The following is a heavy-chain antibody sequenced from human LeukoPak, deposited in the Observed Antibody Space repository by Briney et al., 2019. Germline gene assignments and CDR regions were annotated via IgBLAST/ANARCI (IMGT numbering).Heavy chain of an antibody. D-gene: IGHD1-26*01. Sequence: SETLSLTCTVSGGSISSYYWSWIRQPPGKGLEWIGYISYSGSTKYNPSLKSRVTISVDTSKNQFSLKLSSVTAADTAVYYCARDSLSGSYFDYWGQGTLVTVSS. J-gene: IGHJ4*02. CDR1: GGSISSYY. V-gene: IGHV4-59*01. CDR2: ISYSGST. CDR3: ARDSLSGSYFDY.